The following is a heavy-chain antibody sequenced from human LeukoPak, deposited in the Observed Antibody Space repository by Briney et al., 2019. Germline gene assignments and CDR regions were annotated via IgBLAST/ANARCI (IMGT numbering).Heavy chain of an antibody. CDR1: GASITSYY. J-gene: IGHJ4*02. D-gene: IGHD3-16*01. V-gene: IGHV4-59*01. Sequence: SETLSVTCTVSGASITSYYWTWIRQPPGKGLEWIGYIHYSGSTNYNPSLKSRVTISVDTSKKQFSLKLNSVTAADTAVYYCARDLRAAYWGQGTLVTVSS. CDR3: ARDLRAAY. CDR2: IHYSGST.